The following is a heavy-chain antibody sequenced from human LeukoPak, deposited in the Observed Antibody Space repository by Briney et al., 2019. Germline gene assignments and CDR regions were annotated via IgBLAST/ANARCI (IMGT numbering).Heavy chain of an antibody. V-gene: IGHV4-34*01. CDR2: INHSGST. Sequence: PETLSLTCAVYGGSFSGYYWSWIRQPPGKGLEWIGEINHSGSTNYNPSLKSRVTISVDTSKNQFSLKLSSVTAADTAVYYCARVVLRYCSSTSRYRAGRFDYWGQGTLVTVSS. D-gene: IGHD2-2*01. J-gene: IGHJ4*02. CDR3: ARVVLRYCSSTSRYRAGRFDY. CDR1: GGSFSGYY.